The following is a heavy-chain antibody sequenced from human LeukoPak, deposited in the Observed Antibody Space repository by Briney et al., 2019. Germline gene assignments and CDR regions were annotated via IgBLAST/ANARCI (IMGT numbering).Heavy chain of an antibody. CDR2: IYYSGST. CDR3: ARRRRIAAAGTDAFDM. D-gene: IGHD6-13*01. Sequence: SETLSLTCTVSGGSISSYYWSWIRQPPGKGLEWIGYIYYSGSTNYNLSLKSRVTISVDTSKNQFSLKLSSVTAADTAVYYCARRRRIAAAGTDAFDMWGRGTMVTVSS. V-gene: IGHV4-59*08. CDR1: GGSISSYY. J-gene: IGHJ3*02.